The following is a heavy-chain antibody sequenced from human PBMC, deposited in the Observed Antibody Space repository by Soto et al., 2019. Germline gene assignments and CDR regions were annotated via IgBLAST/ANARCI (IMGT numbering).Heavy chain of an antibody. CDR2: IKQDGSEK. J-gene: IGHJ6*02. D-gene: IGHD3-3*01. Sequence: PGGSLRLSCAASGFTFSSYWMSWVRQAPGKGLEWVANIKQDGSEKYYVNSVKGRFTISRDNAKNSLYLKMNSLSADVTSGDYCANLEWAGSMEVWGQGSRVTVSS. CDR3: ANLEWAGSMEV. V-gene: IGHV3-7*03. CDR1: GFTFSSYW.